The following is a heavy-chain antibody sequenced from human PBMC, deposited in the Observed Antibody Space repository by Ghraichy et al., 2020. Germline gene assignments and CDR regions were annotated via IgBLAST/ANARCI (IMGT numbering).Heavy chain of an antibody. V-gene: IGHV4-59*01. Sequence: SETLSLTCTVSGGSISSYYWSWIRQPPGKGLEWIGYIYYSGSTNYNPSLKSRVTISVDTSKNQFSLKLSSVTAADTAVYYCARDSHSSSGWYWGGWFDPWGQGTLVTVSS. J-gene: IGHJ5*02. D-gene: IGHD6-19*01. CDR3: ARDSHSSSGWYWGGWFDP. CDR2: IYYSGST. CDR1: GGSISSYY.